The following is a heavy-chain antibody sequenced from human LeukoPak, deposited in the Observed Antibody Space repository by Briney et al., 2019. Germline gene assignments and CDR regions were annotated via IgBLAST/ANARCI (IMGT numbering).Heavy chain of an antibody. CDR3: ARYSGYDSRFDY. Sequence: SETLSLTCAVYGGSFSGYYWSWIRQPPGKGLEWIGYIYYSASTNYNPSLKSRVTISVDTSKNQFFLKLSSVTAADTAVYYCARYSGYDSRFDYWGQGTLVTVSS. CDR1: GGSFSGYY. CDR2: IYYSAST. J-gene: IGHJ4*02. V-gene: IGHV4-59*01. D-gene: IGHD5-12*01.